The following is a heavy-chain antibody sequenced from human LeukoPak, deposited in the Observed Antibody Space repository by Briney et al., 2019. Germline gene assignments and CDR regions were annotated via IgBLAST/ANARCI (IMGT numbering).Heavy chain of an antibody. D-gene: IGHD5-18*01. CDR1: GFTFSGYG. CDR2: IYTGGNT. J-gene: IGHJ4*02. CDR3: ARRGHGYGSPFDY. V-gene: IGHV3-66*04. Sequence: GGSLRLSCAASGFTFSGYGMHWVRQAPGKGLEWVSMIYTGGNTFYTDSVKGRFTISRDNSKNTLDLQMNSLRAEDTAVYYCARRGHGYGSPFDYWGQGTLVTVSS.